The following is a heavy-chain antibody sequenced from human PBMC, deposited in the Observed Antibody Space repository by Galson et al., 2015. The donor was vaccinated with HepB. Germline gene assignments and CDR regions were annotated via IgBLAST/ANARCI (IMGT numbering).Heavy chain of an antibody. CDR2: ISAYNGNT. D-gene: IGHD3-3*01. J-gene: IGHJ4*02. CDR3: ARDGERDLWSGNPFDY. Sequence: SVKVSCKASGYTFTSYAMHWVRQAPGQGLEWMGWISAYNGNTNYAQKLQGRVTMTTDTSTSTAYMELRSLRSDDTAVYYCARDGERDLWSGNPFDYWGQGTLVTVSS. V-gene: IGHV1-18*01. CDR1: GYTFTSYA.